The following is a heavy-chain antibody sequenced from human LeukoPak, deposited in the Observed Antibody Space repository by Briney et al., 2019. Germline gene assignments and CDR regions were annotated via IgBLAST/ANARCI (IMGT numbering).Heavy chain of an antibody. D-gene: IGHD6-6*01. CDR3: ARISSSAPYFDY. CDR2: IYYTGST. J-gene: IGHJ4*02. Sequence: SETLSLTCSVSGGSISGYYWSWMRQPPGKGLEWFGYIYYTGSTNYNPSLKSRVTISVDTSMNQFSLKLSSVTAADTAVYYCARISSSAPYFDYWGQGSLVTVSS. CDR1: GGSISGYY. V-gene: IGHV4-59*08.